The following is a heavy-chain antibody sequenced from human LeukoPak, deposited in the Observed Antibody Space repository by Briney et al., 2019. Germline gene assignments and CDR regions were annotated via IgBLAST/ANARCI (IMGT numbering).Heavy chain of an antibody. V-gene: IGHV4-30-4*01. J-gene: IGHJ4*02. CDR2: IYYSGST. CDR1: GGSISSGDYY. D-gene: IGHD3-10*01. CDR3: ARVPVLLWFGEFVYYFDY. Sequence: PSQTLSLTCTVSGGSISSGDYYWSWIRQPPGKGLEWIGYIYYSGSTYYNPSLKSRVTISVDTSKNQFSLKLSSVTAADTAVYYCARVPVLLWFGEFVYYFDYWGQGTLVTVSS.